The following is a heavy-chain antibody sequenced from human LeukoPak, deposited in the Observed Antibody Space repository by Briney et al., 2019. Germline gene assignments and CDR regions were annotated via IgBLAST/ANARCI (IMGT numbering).Heavy chain of an antibody. J-gene: IGHJ6*03. CDR2: IGTSSTTI. V-gene: IGHV3-48*01. CDR1: GFTFSSYT. CDR3: AKTGFQWGYYFYYMDV. Sequence: PGGSLRLSCAASGFTFSSYTMNWVRQPPGKGLEWVSNIGTSSTTIYYADSVKGRFTISRDNSKNTLYLQMNSLIAEDTAVYYCAKTGFQWGYYFYYMDVWGKGTTVTVSS. D-gene: IGHD1-14*01.